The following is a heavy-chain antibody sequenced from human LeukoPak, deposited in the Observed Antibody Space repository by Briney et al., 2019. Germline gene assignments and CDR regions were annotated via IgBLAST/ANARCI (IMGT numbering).Heavy chain of an antibody. CDR2: ISAYNGNT. J-gene: IGHJ4*02. CDR3: AKDAQRAAAGTFGDY. D-gene: IGHD6-13*01. V-gene: IGHV1-18*01. CDR1: GYTFTSYG. Sequence: ASVKVSCKASGYTFTSYGISWVRQAPGQGLEWMGWISAYNGNTNYAQKLQGRVTMTTDTSTSTAYMELRSLRSDDTAVYYCAKDAQRAAAGTFGDYWGQGTLVTVSS.